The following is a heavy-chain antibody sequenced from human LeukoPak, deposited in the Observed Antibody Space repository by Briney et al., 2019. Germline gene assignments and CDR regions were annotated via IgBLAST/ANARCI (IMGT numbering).Heavy chain of an antibody. CDR2: ISSSSVYK. Sequence: GGSLRPSCAASGFTFINYNMNWVRQAPGKGLEWVSSISSSSVYKYYADSAKGRFTISRDNAKNSLFLQMNRLRAEDTAVYYCAREMVFGEPWGQGTLVTVSS. CDR1: GFTFINYN. J-gene: IGHJ4*02. CDR3: AREMVFGEP. D-gene: IGHD3-10*02. V-gene: IGHV3-21*01.